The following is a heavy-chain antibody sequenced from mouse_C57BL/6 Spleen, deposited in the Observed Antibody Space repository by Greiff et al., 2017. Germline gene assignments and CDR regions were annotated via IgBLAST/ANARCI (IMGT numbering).Heavy chain of an antibody. CDR2: IDPSDSYT. CDR3: ARDSSGYTWFAY. J-gene: IGHJ3*01. D-gene: IGHD3-2*02. V-gene: IGHV1-50*01. Sequence: QVQLQQPGAELVKPGASVKLSCKASGYTFTSYWMQWVKQRPGQGLEWIGEIDPSDSYTNYNHTLKGKATLTVDTSSSPAYMQLSSLTSEDSAVYSCARDSSGYTWFAYWGQGTLVTVSA. CDR1: GYTFTSYW.